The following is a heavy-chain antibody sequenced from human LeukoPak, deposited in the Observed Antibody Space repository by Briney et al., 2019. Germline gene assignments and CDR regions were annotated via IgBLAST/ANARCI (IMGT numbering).Heavy chain of an antibody. Sequence: GGSLRLSCAASGFTFSSYWMSWVRQAPGKGLEWGANIKQDGSEKYYVDSVKGRFTISRDNAKNSLYLQMNSLRAEDTAVYYCARGTIAAAGYYYFDYWGQGTQVTVSS. V-gene: IGHV3-7*04. CDR3: ARGTIAAAGYYYFDY. CDR2: IKQDGSEK. D-gene: IGHD6-13*01. CDR1: GFTFSSYW. J-gene: IGHJ4*02.